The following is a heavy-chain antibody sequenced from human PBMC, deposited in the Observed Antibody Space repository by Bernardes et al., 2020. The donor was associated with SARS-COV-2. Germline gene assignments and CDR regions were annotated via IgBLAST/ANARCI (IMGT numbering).Heavy chain of an antibody. J-gene: IGHJ6*02. CDR2: ISYDGSNK. V-gene: IGHV3-30*18. CDR3: AKDRGYCSGGSCSYDYYYYYGMDV. CDR1: GFTFSSYG. Sequence: GGSLRLSCAASGFTFSSYGMHLVRQAPGKGLERVAVISYDGSNKYYADSVKGRFTISRDNSKNTLYLQMNSLRAEDTAVYYCAKDRGYCSGGSCSYDYYYYYGMDVWGQGTTVTVSS. D-gene: IGHD2-15*01.